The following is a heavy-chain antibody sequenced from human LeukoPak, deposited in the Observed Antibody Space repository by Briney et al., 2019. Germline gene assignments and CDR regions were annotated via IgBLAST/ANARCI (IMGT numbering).Heavy chain of an antibody. CDR1: GGSISSSSYY. J-gene: IGHJ3*02. V-gene: IGHV4-39*01. CDR2: IYYSGST. Sequence: PSETLSLTCTVSGGSISSSSYYWGWIRQPPGKGLEWFGSIYYSGSTYYNPSLKSRVTISVDTSKNQFSLKLSSVTAADTAVYYCARRDIVVVPAAIGAGAFDIWGQGTVVTVSS. D-gene: IGHD2-2*02. CDR3: ARRDIVVVPAAIGAGAFDI.